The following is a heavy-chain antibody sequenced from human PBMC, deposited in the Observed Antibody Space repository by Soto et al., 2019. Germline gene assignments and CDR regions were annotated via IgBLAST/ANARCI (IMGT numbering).Heavy chain of an antibody. CDR2: ISDHNGDK. Sequence: YVYCTSSFYTEISPRITWVRQAHGQGLDWMGWISDHNGDKNYAKKPQGRVTMTTDTNTSTAYMELRSMRSDSTAISYYARCDNGKDAMDFWGQGTPVTVSS. CDR3: ARCDNGKDAMDF. V-gene: IGHV1-18*01. J-gene: IGHJ4*02. D-gene: IGHD1-20*01. CDR1: FYTEISPR.